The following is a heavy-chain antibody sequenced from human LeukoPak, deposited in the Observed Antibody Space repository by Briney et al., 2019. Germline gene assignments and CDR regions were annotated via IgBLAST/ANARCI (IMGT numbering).Heavy chain of an antibody. V-gene: IGHV4-59*01. CDR1: SGSITSYY. CDR2: IYYTGTT. CDR3: AGAPNRHFFDY. J-gene: IGHJ4*01. Sequence: KPSETLSLTCTVSSGSITSYYWSWIRQPPGKGLEYIGHIYYTGTTDYNPSLKSRVTMSVDTSKNQFSLRLISVTASDTAVYFCAGAPNRHFFDYWSHGTLVAVSS.